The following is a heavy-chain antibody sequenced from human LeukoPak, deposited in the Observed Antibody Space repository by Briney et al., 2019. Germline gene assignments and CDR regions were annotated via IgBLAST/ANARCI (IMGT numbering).Heavy chain of an antibody. CDR1: GFTFSSYE. CDR3: ARERYCSSTSCPHGDLDY. CDR2: IGVSGSTM. J-gene: IGHJ4*02. D-gene: IGHD2-2*01. V-gene: IGHV3-48*03. Sequence: GGSLRLSCAASGFTFSSYEMNWVRQAPGKGLEWVSYIGVSGSTMYYAESVKGRFTISRDNAKNSLYLQMNSLRAEDMAVYYCARERYCSSTSCPHGDLDYWGQGTLVSVSS.